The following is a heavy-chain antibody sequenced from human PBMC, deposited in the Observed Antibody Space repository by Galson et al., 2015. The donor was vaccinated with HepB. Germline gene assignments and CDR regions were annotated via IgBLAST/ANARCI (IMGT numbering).Heavy chain of an antibody. CDR3: AKEPHGFHCSSTRCYAYFDY. CDR2: ISGSGGST. V-gene: IGHV3-23*01. CDR1: GFTFSSYA. Sequence: SLRLSCAASGFTFSSYAMSWVRQAPGKGLEWVSAISGSGGSTYYADSVKGRFTISRDNSKNTLYLQMNSLRAEDTAVYYCAKEPHGFHCSSTRCYAYFDYWGQGTLVTVSS. D-gene: IGHD2-2*01. J-gene: IGHJ4*02.